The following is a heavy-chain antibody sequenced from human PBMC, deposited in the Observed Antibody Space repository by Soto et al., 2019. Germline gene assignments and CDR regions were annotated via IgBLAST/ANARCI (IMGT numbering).Heavy chain of an antibody. Sequence: PGESLKISCKGSGYSFTNQWIGWVRQMPGKGLEWMGIIYPGDSDTKYSPSFQGQVTISVDKSISTAYLQWSSLKASDTAMYYCAEASTGTLNPYHFDYWGQGTQVTVSS. CDR1: GYSFTNQW. J-gene: IGHJ4*02. D-gene: IGHD1-1*01. CDR3: AEASTGTLNPYHFDY. CDR2: IYPGDSDT. V-gene: IGHV5-51*01.